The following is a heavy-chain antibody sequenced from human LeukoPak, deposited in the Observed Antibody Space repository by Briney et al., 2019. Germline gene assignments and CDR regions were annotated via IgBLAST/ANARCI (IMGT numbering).Heavy chain of an antibody. V-gene: IGHV3-30*01. Sequence: GGSLRLSCAASGFTFSSYAMHWVRQAPGKGLEWVAVISYDGSNKYYADSVKGRFTISRDNSKNTLYLQMNSLRAEDTAVYYCARVDKQWLVPDMIFDYWGQGTLVTVSS. D-gene: IGHD6-19*01. CDR2: ISYDGSNK. CDR1: GFTFSSYA. J-gene: IGHJ4*02. CDR3: ARVDKQWLVPDMIFDY.